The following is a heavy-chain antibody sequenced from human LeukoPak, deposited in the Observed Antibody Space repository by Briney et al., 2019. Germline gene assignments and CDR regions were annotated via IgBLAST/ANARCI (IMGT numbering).Heavy chain of an antibody. V-gene: IGHV1-8*03. J-gene: IGHJ3*02. CDR1: GYTFTNYD. CDR2: MNPNSGNT. Sequence: ASVKVSCKASGYTFTNYDINWVRQAAGQGLEWMGWMNPNSGNTGYAQKFQGRVTITRNTSISTAYMDLSSLRSEDTAVYYCARGGYGGTPWNDPFDIWGQGTMVIVSS. D-gene: IGHD4-23*01. CDR3: ARGGYGGTPWNDPFDI.